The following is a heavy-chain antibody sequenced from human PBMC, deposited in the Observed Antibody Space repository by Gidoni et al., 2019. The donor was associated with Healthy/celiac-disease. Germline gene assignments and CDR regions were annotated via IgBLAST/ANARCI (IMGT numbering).Heavy chain of an antibody. D-gene: IGHD2-15*01. CDR2: INPNSGGT. V-gene: IGHV1-2*06. CDR3: ARGDIVVVVAATPVAFDI. J-gene: IGHJ3*02. CDR1: GYTFTGYY. Sequence: SGYTFTGYYMHWVRQAPGQGLEWMGRINPNSGGTNYAQKFQGRVTMTRDTSISTAYMELSRLRSDDTAVYYCARGDIVVVVAATPVAFDIWGQGTMVTVSS.